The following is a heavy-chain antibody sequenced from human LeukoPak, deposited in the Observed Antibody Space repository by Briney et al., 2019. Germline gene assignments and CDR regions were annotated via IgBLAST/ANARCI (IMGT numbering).Heavy chain of an antibody. J-gene: IGHJ4*02. CDR2: IRSKAYGGTT. V-gene: IGHV3-49*03. Sequence: PGGSLRLSCTASGFTFGEYAMSWFRQAPGKGLEWVGFIRSKAYGGTTEYAASVKGRFTISRDDSKSIAYMQMNSLKTEDTAVYYCTRDSLEGEYYFDYWGQGTLVTVSS. CDR1: GFTFGEYA. CDR3: TRDSLEGEYYFDY.